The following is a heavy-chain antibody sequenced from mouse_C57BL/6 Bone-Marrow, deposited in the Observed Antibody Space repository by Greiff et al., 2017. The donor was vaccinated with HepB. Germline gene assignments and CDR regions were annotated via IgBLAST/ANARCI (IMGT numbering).Heavy chain of an antibody. Sequence: QVQLQQSGPELVKPGASVKISCKASGYAFSSSWMNWVKQRPGKGLEWIGRIYPGDGDTNYNGKFKGKATLTEYKSSSTAYMQLSSLTSEDSAVYFCARRDEYYAMDYWGQGTSVTVSS. CDR3: ARRDEYYAMDY. V-gene: IGHV1-82*01. J-gene: IGHJ4*01. CDR2: IYPGDGDT. CDR1: GYAFSSSW.